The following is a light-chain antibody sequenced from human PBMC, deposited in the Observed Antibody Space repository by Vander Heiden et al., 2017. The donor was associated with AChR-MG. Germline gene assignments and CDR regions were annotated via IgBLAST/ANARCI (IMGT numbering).Light chain of an antibody. V-gene: IGKV1-5*03. J-gene: IGKJ1*01. CDR3: QQYNSFPGT. CDR2: SAS. CDR1: QSISNW. Sequence: DIQMNQSPSTLSASVGDRVTITCRASQSISNWFAWYQQKPGKAPNLLIYSASTLESGVPSRFSGSGSGTEFTLTISSLQPDDFATYYCQQYNSFPGTFGQGTKVEFK.